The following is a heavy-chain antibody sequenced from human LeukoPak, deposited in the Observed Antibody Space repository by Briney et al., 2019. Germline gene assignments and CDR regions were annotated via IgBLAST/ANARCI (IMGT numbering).Heavy chain of an antibody. V-gene: IGHV3-15*01. Sequence: PGGSLRLSCAASGFTFSNAWMSWVRQAPGKGLEWVGRIKSKTDGGTTDYAAPVKGRFTISRDDSKNTLYLQMNSLKTEDTAVYYCTTDGRRERETPRIVVVPAAMVGISTYWGQGTLVTVSS. J-gene: IGHJ4*02. CDR1: GFTFSNAW. CDR2: IKSKTDGGTT. CDR3: TTDGRRERETPRIVVVPAAMVGISTY. D-gene: IGHD2-2*01.